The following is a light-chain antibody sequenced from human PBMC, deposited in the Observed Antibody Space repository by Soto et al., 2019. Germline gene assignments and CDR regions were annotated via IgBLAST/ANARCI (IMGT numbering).Light chain of an antibody. CDR3: QQYVSSPKT. CDR1: QSVRSNY. V-gene: IGKV3-20*01. Sequence: DIVLTQSPGTLSLSPGEKATLSCRASQSVRSNYVAWHQQKPGQAPRLLIYGAASRANGIPDRFSGSGSGTDFTLTISRLEPEDFAVYYCQQYVSSPKTFGQGTKVEIK. J-gene: IGKJ1*01. CDR2: GAA.